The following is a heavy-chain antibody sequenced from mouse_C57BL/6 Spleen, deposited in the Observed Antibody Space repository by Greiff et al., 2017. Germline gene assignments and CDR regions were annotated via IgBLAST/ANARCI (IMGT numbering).Heavy chain of an antibody. J-gene: IGHJ1*03. CDR1: GFSLSTFGMG. Sequence: QVTLKVSGPGILQPSQTLSLTCSFSGFSLSTFGMGVGWIRPPSGKGLEWLAHIWWDDDKYYNPALKSRLTISKDTSKNQVFLKIANVYTADTATYYCARIGVYDYDSHWYFDVWGTGTTVTVSS. D-gene: IGHD2-4*01. CDR3: ARIGVYDYDSHWYFDV. V-gene: IGHV8-8*01. CDR2: IWWDDDK.